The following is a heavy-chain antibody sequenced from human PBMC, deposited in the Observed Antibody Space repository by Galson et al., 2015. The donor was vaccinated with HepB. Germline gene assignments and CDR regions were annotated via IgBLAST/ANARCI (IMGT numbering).Heavy chain of an antibody. V-gene: IGHV3-9*01. Sequence: SLRLSCAASGFTFDDYAMHWVRQAPGKGLEWVSGISWNSGSIGYADSVKGRFTISRDNAKNSLYLQMDSLRAEDTALYYCAKDWAPADYYMDVWGKGTTVTVSS. CDR2: ISWNSGSI. J-gene: IGHJ6*03. CDR1: GFTFDDYA. D-gene: IGHD2-2*01. CDR3: AKDWAPADYYMDV.